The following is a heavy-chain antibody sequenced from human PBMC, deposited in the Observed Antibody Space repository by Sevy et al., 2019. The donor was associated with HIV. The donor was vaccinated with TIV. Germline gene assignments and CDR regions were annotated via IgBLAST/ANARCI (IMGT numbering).Heavy chain of an antibody. D-gene: IGHD2-2*01. V-gene: IGHV3-23*01. CDR3: AKALRSTATNYYYYDMDV. Sequence: GGSLRLSCAASGFTFITYAMSWVRQAPGKGLEWVSTISGSGGCTYYADSVKGRFTISRDNSKNTLYLQMNSLRAEDTAVYYCAKALRSTATNYYYYDMDVWGRGTTVTVSS. J-gene: IGHJ6*03. CDR1: GFTFITYA. CDR2: ISGSGGCT.